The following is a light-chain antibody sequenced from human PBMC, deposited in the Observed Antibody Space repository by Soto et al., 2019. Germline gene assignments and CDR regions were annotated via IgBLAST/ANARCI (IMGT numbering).Light chain of an antibody. CDR1: QSISTY. J-gene: IGKJ5*01. CDR2: VAS. Sequence: DIQMTQSPSSLSASIGDRVTITCRASQSISTYLNWYQQKPGQAPKLLIYVASILQSGVPTRFSGSMSGADFTLTISNLQPEDFATYYCQQTYSAPLVTFGQGTRLESK. CDR3: QQTYSAPLVT. V-gene: IGKV1-39*01.